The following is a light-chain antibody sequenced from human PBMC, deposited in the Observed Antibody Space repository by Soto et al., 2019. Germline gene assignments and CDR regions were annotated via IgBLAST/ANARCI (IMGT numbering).Light chain of an antibody. Sequence: EIVLTQSPATLSLSPGERATLSCRASQSVSGYLAWFQQKPGQAPRLLIYGASTRATGIPDRFSGSGSGTDFTLTISGLEPEDSAVYYCQQYGSSPTWTFGQGTKVDI. CDR1: QSVSGY. CDR2: GAS. CDR3: QQYGSSPTWT. J-gene: IGKJ1*01. V-gene: IGKV3-20*01.